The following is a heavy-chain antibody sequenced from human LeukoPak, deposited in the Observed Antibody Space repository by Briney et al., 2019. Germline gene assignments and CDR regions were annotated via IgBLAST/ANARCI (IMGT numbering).Heavy chain of an antibody. J-gene: IGHJ1*01. D-gene: IGHD6-13*01. CDR1: GFTFSSYA. CDR2: ISGSGGST. V-gene: IGHV3-23*01. CDR3: AKDRGGYSSSWYAEYFQH. Sequence: GGSLRLSCAASGFTFSSYAMSWVRQAPGKGLEWVSAISGSGGSTYYAHSVKGRFTISRDNSKNTLYLQMNSLRAEDTAVYYCAKDRGGYSSSWYAEYFQHWGQGTLVTVSS.